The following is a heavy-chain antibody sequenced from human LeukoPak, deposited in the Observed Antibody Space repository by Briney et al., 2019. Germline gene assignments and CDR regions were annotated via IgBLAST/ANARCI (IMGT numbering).Heavy chain of an antibody. CDR3: ARGQQCHTRHFDY. D-gene: IGHD5-18*01. CDR1: GFTFSSYA. J-gene: IGHJ4*02. Sequence: GGSLRLSCAASGFTFSSYAMHWVRQAPGKGLEWVAVISYDGSNKYYADSVKGRFTISRDNSKNTLYLQMNSLRAEDTAVYYCARGQQCHTRHFDYWGQGTLVTVSS. CDR2: ISYDGSNK. V-gene: IGHV3-30-3*01.